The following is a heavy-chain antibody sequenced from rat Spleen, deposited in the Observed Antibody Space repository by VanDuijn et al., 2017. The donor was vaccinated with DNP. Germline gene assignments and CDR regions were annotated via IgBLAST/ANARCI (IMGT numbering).Heavy chain of an antibody. CDR1: GFTFSNFG. CDR3: ARHDLDGYYHRYWFAX. CDR2: ISPSGGGT. D-gene: IGHD1-12*03. Sequence: EVQLVESGGGLVQPGRSLKLSCVASGFTFSNFGLHWIRQAPTKGLEWVTSISPSGGGTYYPVSVTGRFTISRDHAKSTLYLQMDSLRSEDTATYYCARHDLDGYYHRYWFAXWGQGVXVTVSS. V-gene: IGHV5-19*01. J-gene: IGHJ2*01.